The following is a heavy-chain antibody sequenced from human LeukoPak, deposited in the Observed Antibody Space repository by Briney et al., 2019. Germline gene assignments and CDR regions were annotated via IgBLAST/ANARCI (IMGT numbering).Heavy chain of an antibody. CDR2: ISGSGGST. CDR3: AKDRRLQFPRDAFDI. V-gene: IGHV3-23*01. Sequence: GGSLRLSCAASGFTFSSYAMIWVPQAPGKGLEWVSAISGSGGSTYYEAYVKGRFTISRDNSKNTLYLQMNSLRAEDTAVYYCAKDRRLQFPRDAFDIWGQGTMVTVSS. D-gene: IGHD5-24*01. CDR1: GFTFSSYA. J-gene: IGHJ3*02.